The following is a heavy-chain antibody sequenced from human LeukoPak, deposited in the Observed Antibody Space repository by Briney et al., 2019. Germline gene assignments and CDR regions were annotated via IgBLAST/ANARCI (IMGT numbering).Heavy chain of an antibody. CDR2: INPSGGST. J-gene: IGHJ4*02. Sequence: ASVKVSCKASGFTFIDYYIHWVRQAPGQGLEWMGIINPSGGSTNYAQKFQGRVTMTRDTSTSTVYLELSSLRSEDTAVYYCTRGGEYSASPGVYWGQGTLVTVSS. V-gene: IGHV1-46*01. CDR1: GFTFIDYY. CDR3: TRGGEYSASPGVY. D-gene: IGHD2/OR15-2a*01.